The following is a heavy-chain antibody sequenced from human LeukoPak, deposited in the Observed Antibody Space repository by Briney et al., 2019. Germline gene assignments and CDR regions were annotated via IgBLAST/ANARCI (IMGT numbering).Heavy chain of an antibody. V-gene: IGHV3-7*04. J-gene: IGHJ4*02. D-gene: IGHD6-13*01. CDR2: IKQDGSEK. Sequence: PGGSLRLSCAASGFTFSSYWMSWVRQAPGKGLEWVANIKQDGSEKYYVGSVKGRFTISRDNAKNSLYLQMDSLRAEDTAVYYCARDRSSRGFDYWGQGTLVTVSS. CDR1: GFTFSSYW. CDR3: ARDRSSRGFDY.